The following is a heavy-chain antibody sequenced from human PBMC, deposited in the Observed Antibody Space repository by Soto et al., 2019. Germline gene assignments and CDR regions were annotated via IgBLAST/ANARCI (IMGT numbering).Heavy chain of an antibody. D-gene: IGHD4-17*01. CDR3: ARVRLGTATSRPLDY. CDR1: GFAFSASA. J-gene: IGHJ4*02. V-gene: IGHV3-72*01. Sequence: PGGSLRLSCAASGFAFSASAIHWVRQASGKGLEWVGRIRNKANSYATHYAASVKGRFTISRDDSKNSLFLQMSSLKAEDTALYFCARVRLGTATSRPLDYRGQRTPVTVSS. CDR2: IRNKANSYAT.